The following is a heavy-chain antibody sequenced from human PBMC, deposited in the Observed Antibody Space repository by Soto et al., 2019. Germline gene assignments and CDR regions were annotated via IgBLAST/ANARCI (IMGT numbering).Heavy chain of an antibody. J-gene: IGHJ4*02. V-gene: IGHV3-30-3*01. Sequence: QVQLVESGGGVVQPGRSLRLSCAASGFTFSSYAMHWVRQAPGKGLEWVAVISYDGSNKYYADSVKGRFTISRDNSKNTLYLQMNSLRAEDTAVYYCARDDNYYYGSGSPINSFDYWGQGTLVTVSS. CDR2: ISYDGSNK. CDR3: ARDDNYYYGSGSPINSFDY. D-gene: IGHD3-10*01. CDR1: GFTFSSYA.